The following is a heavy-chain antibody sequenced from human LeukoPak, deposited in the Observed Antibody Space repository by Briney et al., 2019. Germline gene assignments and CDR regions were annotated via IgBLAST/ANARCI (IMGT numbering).Heavy chain of an antibody. CDR3: ARHESAVGALFY. V-gene: IGHV4-59*08. CDR1: GGSISRYY. D-gene: IGHD1-26*01. CDR2: IYSAGRT. Sequence: PSETRSLTCTVSGGSISRYYWSWIRQPPGKGLEWIGYIYSAGRTNSNPSLKSRITISVDTSRNEFSLRLTSVTAADTAVYYCARHESAVGALFYWGQGSLVTVSS. J-gene: IGHJ4*02.